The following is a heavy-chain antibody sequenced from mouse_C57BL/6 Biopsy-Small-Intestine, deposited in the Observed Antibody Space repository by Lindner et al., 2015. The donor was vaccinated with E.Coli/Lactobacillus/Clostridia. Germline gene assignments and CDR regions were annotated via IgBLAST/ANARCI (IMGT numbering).Heavy chain of an antibody. CDR2: INPNSGGT. CDR1: GYTFTGYY. D-gene: IGHD4-1*01. CDR3: ARAEALGDALPKTDS. Sequence: SVKVSCKASGYTFTGYYMQWVRQAPGQGLEWMGWINPNSGGTNYAQKFEGRVTMTRDTPISTAYMELSSLTSDDTAVYYCARAEALGDALPKTDSWGQGTLVTVSS. J-gene: IGHJ4*01. V-gene: IGHV1-62-3*01.